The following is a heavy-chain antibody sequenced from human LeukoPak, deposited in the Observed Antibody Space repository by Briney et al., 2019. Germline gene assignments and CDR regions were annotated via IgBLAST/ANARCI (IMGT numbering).Heavy chain of an antibody. J-gene: IGHJ4*02. CDR2: ISAYNGNT. CDR3: ARGPQVLRSYSSGWSHFDY. D-gene: IGHD6-19*01. Sequence: ASVKVSCKASGYTFTSYGISWVRQAPGQGLEWMGWISAYNGNTNYAQKLQGRVTMTTDTSTSTAYMELRSLRSDDTAVYYCARGPQVLRSYSSGWSHFDYWGQGTLVTVSS. V-gene: IGHV1-18*01. CDR1: GYTFTSYG.